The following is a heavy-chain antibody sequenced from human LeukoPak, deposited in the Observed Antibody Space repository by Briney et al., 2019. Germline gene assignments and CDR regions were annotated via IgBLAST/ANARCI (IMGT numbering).Heavy chain of an antibody. J-gene: IGHJ4*02. CDR3: AKDQLLWCGESTYYFDY. V-gene: IGHV3-23*01. D-gene: IGHD3-10*01. Sequence: GGSLTLSCAPSGFTVGIYAMSWVRQAPGRALEWVSAYSGSGRSTYYADYVKGRFTICRNNSKNTLYMQMNSLRAEDTAVYYCAKDQLLWCGESTYYFDYWGQGTLVTVSS. CDR2: YSGSGRST. CDR1: GFTVGIYA.